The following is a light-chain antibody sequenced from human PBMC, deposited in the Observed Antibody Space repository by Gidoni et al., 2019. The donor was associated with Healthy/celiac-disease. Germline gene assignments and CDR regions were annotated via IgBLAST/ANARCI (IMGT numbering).Light chain of an antibody. CDR3: QEDGSSPPYT. J-gene: IGKJ2*01. CDR2: GAS. V-gene: IGKV3-20*01. CDR1: QSVSSSY. Sequence: DIVLTQSPGTLSLSPGERATLSCRASQSVSSSYLAWYQQKPGQAPSLLIYGASSRATGIPDRVSGSGSGTDFTLTNSRLGAEDFAVYYCQEDGSSPPYTFGQGTKLEIK.